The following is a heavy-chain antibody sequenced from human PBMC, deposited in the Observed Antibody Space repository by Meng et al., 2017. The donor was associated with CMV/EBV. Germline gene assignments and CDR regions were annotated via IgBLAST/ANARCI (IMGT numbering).Heavy chain of an antibody. Sequence: LSCAASVFTFSSYAMHWVRQAPGKGLEWVAVISYDGGNKYYADSVKGLFTISRDNSKNTLYLQMNSLRAEDTAVYYCARGQAAAGTVYWGQGTLVTVSS. V-gene: IGHV3-30*04. D-gene: IGHD6-13*01. J-gene: IGHJ4*02. CDR2: ISYDGGNK. CDR3: ARGQAAAGTVY. CDR1: VFTFSSYA.